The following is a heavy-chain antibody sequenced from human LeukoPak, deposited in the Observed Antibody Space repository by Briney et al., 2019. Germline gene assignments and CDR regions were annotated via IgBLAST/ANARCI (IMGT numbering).Heavy chain of an antibody. V-gene: IGHV1-18*01. CDR1: GYTFTSYG. J-gene: IGHJ4*02. CDR3: ARATTYYYGSGSYPIFDYFDY. CDR2: ISAYNGNT. D-gene: IGHD3-10*01. Sequence: AASVKVSCKASGYTFTSYGISWVRQAPGQGLERMGWISAYNGNTNYAQKLQGRVTMTTDTSTSTAYMELRSLRSDDTAVYYCARATTYYYGSGSYPIFDYFDYWGQGTLVTVSS.